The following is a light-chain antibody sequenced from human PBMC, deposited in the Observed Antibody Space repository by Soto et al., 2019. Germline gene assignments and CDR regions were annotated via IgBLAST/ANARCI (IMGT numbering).Light chain of an antibody. CDR1: QGISSW. Sequence: DIQMTQSPSSVSSSVGDRVTITCRASQGISSWLDWYQQKPGKAPKLLIYAASSLQSGVPSRFSGSGSGTDFTLTISSLQPEDCATYYWQPANSFPLTFGGGTKVEIK. CDR2: AAS. J-gene: IGKJ4*01. V-gene: IGKV1-12*01. CDR3: QPANSFPLT.